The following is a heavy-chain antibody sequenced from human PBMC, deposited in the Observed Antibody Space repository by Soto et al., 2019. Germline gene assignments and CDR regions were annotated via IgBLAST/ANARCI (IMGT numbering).Heavy chain of an antibody. D-gene: IGHD5-12*01. CDR2: ISTYSGDT. CDR1: GYTFFTYD. CDR3: ARHHGPTTSENWFDP. Sequence: ASVNVSCTASGYTFFTYDISWVRQAPGQGLEWMGWISTYSGDTKYAQKFQGRVTMTTDTSTTTAYLELRSLRSDDTAVYYCARHHGPTTSENWFDPWGQGTLVTGSS. J-gene: IGHJ5*02. V-gene: IGHV1-18*01.